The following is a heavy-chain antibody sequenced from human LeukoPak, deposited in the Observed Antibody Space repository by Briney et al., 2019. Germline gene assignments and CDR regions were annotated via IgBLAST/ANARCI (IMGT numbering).Heavy chain of an antibody. D-gene: IGHD4-23*01. J-gene: IGHJ6*03. CDR1: SYSFTRYG. Sequence: ASVKVSCKASSYSFTRYGISWVRQAPGQGLEWMGIINPSGGSTSYAQKFQGRVTMTRDMSTSTVYMELSSLRSEDTAVYYCARAVTGYYYMDVWGKGTTVTVSS. CDR2: INPSGGST. V-gene: IGHV1-46*01. CDR3: ARAVTGYYYMDV.